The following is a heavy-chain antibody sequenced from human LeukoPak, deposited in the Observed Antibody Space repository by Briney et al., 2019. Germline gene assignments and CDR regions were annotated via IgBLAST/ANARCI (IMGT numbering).Heavy chain of an antibody. CDR2: ITTVNGNT. J-gene: IGHJ4*02. CDR1: GYTFTSYA. CDR3: EKFEGKNNFDC. D-gene: IGHD3-9*01. V-gene: IGHV1-3*04. Sequence: ASVKVSCKASGYTFTSYAIHWVRQAPGQRLEWMGWITTVNGNTRYSQTFQGRVIISRDTSASTAFMELSGLRFEDTAMYYCEKFEGKNNFDCGGEGPLVPFP.